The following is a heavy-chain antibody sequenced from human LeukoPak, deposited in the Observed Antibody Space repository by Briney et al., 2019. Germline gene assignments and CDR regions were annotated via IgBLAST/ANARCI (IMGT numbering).Heavy chain of an antibody. V-gene: IGHV3-30*03. J-gene: IGHJ6*02. CDR1: GFTFSSYG. CDR3: ARDGVGATYYYYYGMDV. CDR2: ISYDGSNK. Sequence: GGSLRLSCAASGFTFSSYGMHWVRQAPGKGLEWVAVISYDGSNKYYADSVKGRFTISRDNSKNTLYLQMNSLRAEDTAVYYCARDGVGATYYYYYGMDVWGQGTTVTVSS. D-gene: IGHD1-26*01.